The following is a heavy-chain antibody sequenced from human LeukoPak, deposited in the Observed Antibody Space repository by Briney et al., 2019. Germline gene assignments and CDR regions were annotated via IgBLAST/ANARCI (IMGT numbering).Heavy chain of an antibody. V-gene: IGHV3-53*01. CDR2: IYSGGST. CDR3: AREGGYDYRGVDY. Sequence: GGSLRLSCAASGFTVSSNYMSWVRQAPGKGLEWVSVIYSGGSTYYADSVKGRFTISRDNSKNTLYLQMNSLSAEDTAVYYCAREGGYDYRGVDYWGQGTLVTVSS. D-gene: IGHD5-12*01. CDR1: GFTVSSNY. J-gene: IGHJ4*02.